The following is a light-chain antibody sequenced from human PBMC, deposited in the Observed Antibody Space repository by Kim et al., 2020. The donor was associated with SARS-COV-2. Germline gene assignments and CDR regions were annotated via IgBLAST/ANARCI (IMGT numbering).Light chain of an antibody. J-gene: IGLJ3*02. CDR2: ATD. CDR1: RFNSGAGFE. V-gene: IGLV1-40*01. CDR3: QSYDRGLSGGV. Sequence: VTMPATGRRFNSGAGFEVKGYQQRPRTAPRLLIFATDARPPGVPDRFSGSKSGTEASLAITGLQTEDEADYYCQSYDRGLSGGVFGGGTQLTVL.